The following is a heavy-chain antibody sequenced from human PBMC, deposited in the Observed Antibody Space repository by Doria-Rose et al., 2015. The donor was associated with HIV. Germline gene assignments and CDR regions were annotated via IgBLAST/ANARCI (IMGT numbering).Heavy chain of an antibody. V-gene: IGHV2-26*01. J-gene: IGHJ4*02. D-gene: IGHD6-13*01. CDR1: GVSLSSPGMG. Sequence: QVQLVQSGPVLVKPTETLTLTCTVSGVSLSSPGMGVSWIRQPPGKALEWLANIFSDDEGSYKSSLKSRLTIARGTSKSQVVLPRTDMDLVATATYYCARIKSSRWYHKYYFDFWGQGTLVIVSA. CDR2: IFSDDEG. CDR3: ARIKSSRWYHKYYFDF.